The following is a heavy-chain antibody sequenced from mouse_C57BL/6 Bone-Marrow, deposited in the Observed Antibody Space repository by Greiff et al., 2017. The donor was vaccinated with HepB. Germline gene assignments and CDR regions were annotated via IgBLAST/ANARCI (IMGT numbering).Heavy chain of an antibody. V-gene: IGHV14-3*01. CDR1: GFNIKNTY. CDR2: IDPANGNT. J-gene: IGHJ3*01. Sequence: EVQRVESVAELVRPGASVKLSCTASGFNIKNTYMHWVKQRPEQGLEWIGRIDPANGNTKYAPKFQGKATITADTSSNTAYLQLSSLTSEDTAISRDDHPWFAYWGQGTLVTVSA. CDR3: DHPWFAY.